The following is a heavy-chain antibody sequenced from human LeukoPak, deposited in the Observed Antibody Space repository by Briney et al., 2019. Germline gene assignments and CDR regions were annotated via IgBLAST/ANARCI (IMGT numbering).Heavy chain of an antibody. CDR1: GFTFSSYS. V-gene: IGHV3-48*01. CDR3: ARFYSSSSVGFDY. Sequence: AGSLRLSCAASGFTFSSYSMNWVRQAPGKGLEWLSYISSSSSTIYYADSVKGRFTISRDNAKNSLYLQMNSLRAEDTAVYYCARFYSSSSVGFDYWGQRTLVTVSS. D-gene: IGHD6-6*01. CDR2: ISSSSSTI. J-gene: IGHJ4*02.